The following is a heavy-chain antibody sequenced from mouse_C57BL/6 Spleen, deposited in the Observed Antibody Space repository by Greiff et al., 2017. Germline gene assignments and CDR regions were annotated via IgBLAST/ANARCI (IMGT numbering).Heavy chain of an antibody. Sequence: QVQLKESGAELVKPGASVKISCKASGYAFSSYWMNWVKQRPGKGLEWIGQIYPGDGDTNYNRKFKGKATLTADKSSSTAYMQLSSLTSEDSAVYFCARREDDGYYGWYFDVWGTGTTVTVSS. D-gene: IGHD2-3*01. CDR1: GYAFSSYW. CDR2: IYPGDGDT. V-gene: IGHV1-80*01. J-gene: IGHJ1*03. CDR3: ARREDDGYYGWYFDV.